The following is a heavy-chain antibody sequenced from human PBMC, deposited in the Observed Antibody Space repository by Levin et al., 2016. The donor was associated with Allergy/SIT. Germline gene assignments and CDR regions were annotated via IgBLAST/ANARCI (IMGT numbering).Heavy chain of an antibody. V-gene: IGHV4-59*01. Sequence: GSLRLSCTVSGGSISSYYWSWIRQPPGKGLEWIGYIYYSGSTNYNPSLKSRVTISVDTSKNQFSLKLSSVTAADTAVYYCARDQTSYGDYVPYYYGMDVWGQGTTVTVSS. CDR3: ARDQTSYGDYVPYYYGMDV. J-gene: IGHJ6*02. D-gene: IGHD4-17*01. CDR1: GGSISSYY. CDR2: IYYSGST.